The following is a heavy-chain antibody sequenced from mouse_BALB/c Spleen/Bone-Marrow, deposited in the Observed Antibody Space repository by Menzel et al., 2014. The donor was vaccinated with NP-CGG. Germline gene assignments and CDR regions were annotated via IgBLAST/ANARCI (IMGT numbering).Heavy chain of an antibody. CDR2: VSSSGIT. J-gene: IGHJ2*01. Sequence: EVQVVESGPGLVKPSQSLSLTCTVTGYSITSHYAWNWFRQFPGNKLEWMGYVSSSGITSYNPSLKSQISIIRDTSKNQFFLQLNSVTAEDTATYYCARSGNYFDYWGQGTTLTVSS. V-gene: IGHV3-2*02. D-gene: IGHD1-3*01. CDR3: ARSGNYFDY. CDR1: GYSITSHYA.